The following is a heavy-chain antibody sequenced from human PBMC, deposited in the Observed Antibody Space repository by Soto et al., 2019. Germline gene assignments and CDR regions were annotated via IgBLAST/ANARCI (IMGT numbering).Heavy chain of an antibody. V-gene: IGHV3-21*01. D-gene: IGHD5-12*01. Sequence: GSLRLSCAASGFTFSSYSMNWVRQAPGKGLEWVSSISSSSSYIYYADSVKGRFTISRDNAKNSLYLQMNSLRAEDTAVYYCARYLRRDGYNFDSFDIWGQGTMVTASS. CDR1: GFTFSSYS. CDR2: ISSSSSYI. J-gene: IGHJ3*02. CDR3: ARYLRRDGYNFDSFDI.